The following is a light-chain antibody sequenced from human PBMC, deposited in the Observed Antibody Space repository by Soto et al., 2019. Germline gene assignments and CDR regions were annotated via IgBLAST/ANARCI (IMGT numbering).Light chain of an antibody. CDR2: DVT. CDR1: SSDVGGYNY. Sequence: QSALTQPASVSGSPGQSITISCTGTSSDVGGYNYVSWYQQHPGKAPKLIIYDVTNRPSGVSDRFSGSKSGNTASLTISGLQAADGTDYYCSSYTSSSTPFVFGTGTKLTVL. V-gene: IGLV2-14*03. CDR3: SSYTSSSTPFV. J-gene: IGLJ1*01.